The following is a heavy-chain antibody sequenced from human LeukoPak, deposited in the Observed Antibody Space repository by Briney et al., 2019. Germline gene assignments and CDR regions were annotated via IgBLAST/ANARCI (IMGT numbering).Heavy chain of an antibody. CDR3: ARGKVRGVRFDY. CDR1: GGSLSSYY. D-gene: IGHD3-10*01. J-gene: IGHJ4*02. CDR2: IYYSGST. V-gene: IGHV4-59*01. Sequence: SETLSLTCTVSGGSLSSYYWTWIRQPPGKGLEWIWYIYYSGSTNYNPSLQSRVTISVDTSKNQFSLKLSSVTAADTAVYYCARGKVRGVRFDYWGQGTLVTVSS.